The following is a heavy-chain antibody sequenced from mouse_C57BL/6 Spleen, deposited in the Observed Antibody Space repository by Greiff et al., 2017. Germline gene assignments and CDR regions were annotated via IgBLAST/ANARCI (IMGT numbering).Heavy chain of an antibody. CDR3: ARSSYGKVRLYFDV. J-gene: IGHJ1*03. D-gene: IGHD2-1*01. V-gene: IGHV1-54*01. CDR1: GYAFTNYL. CDR2: INPGSGGT. Sequence: QVQLQQSGAELVRPGTSVKVSCKASGYAFTNYLIEWVKQRPGQGLEWIGVINPGSGGTNYNEKFKGKATLTADKSSSTAYMQLSSLTSEDSAVYFCARSSYGKVRLYFDVWGTGTTVTVSS.